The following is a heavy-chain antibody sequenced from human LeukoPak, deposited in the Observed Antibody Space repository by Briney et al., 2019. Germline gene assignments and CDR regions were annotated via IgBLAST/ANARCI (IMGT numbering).Heavy chain of an antibody. D-gene: IGHD3-10*01. J-gene: IGHJ3*02. CDR3: ASRSGSFSDALDI. CDR2: IHYSEST. CDR1: GGSIRSYY. V-gene: IGHV4-59*08. Sequence: SETLSLTCTVSGGSIRSYYWGWIRQPPGKGLEWIGYIHYSESTKYNPSLKSRVTMSVDTSKNQFSLKLSSVTAADAAVYYCASRSGSFSDALDIWGQGTLVTVSS.